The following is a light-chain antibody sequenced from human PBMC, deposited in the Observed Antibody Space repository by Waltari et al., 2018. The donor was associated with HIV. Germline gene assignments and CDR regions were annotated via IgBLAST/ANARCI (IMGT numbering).Light chain of an antibody. Sequence: INVTQSPSSLSASVGDRVTIPCRTSQNIINYLNCHHQSPGKAPTLLIFAASTVQDGVSSRFSGSGSGTDFALAIAGLQREDFGTYYCQQTFSPPRTFGPGT. CDR1: QNIINY. J-gene: IGKJ3*01. CDR3: QQTFSPPRT. CDR2: AAS. V-gene: IGKV1-39*01.